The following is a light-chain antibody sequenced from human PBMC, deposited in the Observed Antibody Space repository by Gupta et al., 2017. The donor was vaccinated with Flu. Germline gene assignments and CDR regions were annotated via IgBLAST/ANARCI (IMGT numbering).Light chain of an antibody. CDR3: HQYDNLPLT. V-gene: IGKV4-1*01. CDR2: LTS. Sequence: DIVMTQSPDSLAVSLGGRATMHCKSSQSGLHSSNNRNYIAWYQLKPGQSPKLLIYLTSTRASGVPDRFSGSVSGTDFTLTISSLQPEDVAVYYCHQYDNLPLTFGGGTKVEIK. CDR1: QSGLHSSNNRNY. J-gene: IGKJ4*01.